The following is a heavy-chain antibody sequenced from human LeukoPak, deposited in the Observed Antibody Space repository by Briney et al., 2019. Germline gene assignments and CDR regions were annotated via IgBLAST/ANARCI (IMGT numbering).Heavy chain of an antibody. CDR2: IYYSGST. J-gene: IGHJ4*02. CDR1: GGSISSYY. Sequence: SETLSLTCTVSGGSISSYYWSWIRQPPGKGLEWIGYIYYSGSTNYNPSLKSRVTISVDTSKNQFSLKLSSVTAADRAVYYCARLSSGWYKYYFDYWGQGTLVTVSS. V-gene: IGHV4-59*08. CDR3: ARLSSGWYKYYFDY. D-gene: IGHD6-19*01.